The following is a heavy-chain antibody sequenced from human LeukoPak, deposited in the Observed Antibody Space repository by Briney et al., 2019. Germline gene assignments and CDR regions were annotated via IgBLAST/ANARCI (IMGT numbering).Heavy chain of an antibody. CDR3: ARGRYIMITFGGVIATGNYMDV. J-gene: IGHJ6*03. D-gene: IGHD3-16*02. Sequence: GGSLRLSCAASGFTFDDYGMSWVRQAPGKGLEWVSGINWNGGSTGYADSVKGRFTISRDNAKNSLYLQMNSLRAEDTALYYCARGRYIMITFGGVIATGNYMDVWGKGTTVTVSS. CDR1: GFTFDDYG. CDR2: INWNGGST. V-gene: IGHV3-20*04.